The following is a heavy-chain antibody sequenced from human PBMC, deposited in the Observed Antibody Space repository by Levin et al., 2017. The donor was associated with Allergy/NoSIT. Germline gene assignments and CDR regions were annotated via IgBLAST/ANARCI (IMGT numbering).Heavy chain of an antibody. V-gene: IGHV5-51*01. J-gene: IGHJ4*02. Sequence: RGESLKISCQVSGYKFRSFWIGWVRQMPGKGLEWVGIIYPGDSHTTYSPSFQGHVTISVDESISTAYLQWSGLRASDTAIYYCARAADRHYYISGYYPLAYWGPGTLVTVSS. D-gene: IGHD3-22*01. CDR3: ARAADRHYYISGYYPLAY. CDR2: IYPGDSHT. CDR1: GYKFRSFW.